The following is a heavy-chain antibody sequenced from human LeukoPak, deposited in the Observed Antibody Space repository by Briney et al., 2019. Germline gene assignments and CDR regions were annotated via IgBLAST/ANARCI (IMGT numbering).Heavy chain of an antibody. J-gene: IGHJ4*02. CDR3: ASPKNIV. CDR1: GGSFNGYY. Sequence: SETLSLTCAVYGGSFNGYYWSWMRQPPGKGLEWSGEINHSGSTNYNPSLKSRVTISVDTSKNQFSLKLSSVTAADTAVYYCASPKNIVWGQGTLVTVSS. D-gene: IGHD2/OR15-2a*01. CDR2: INHSGST. V-gene: IGHV4-34*01.